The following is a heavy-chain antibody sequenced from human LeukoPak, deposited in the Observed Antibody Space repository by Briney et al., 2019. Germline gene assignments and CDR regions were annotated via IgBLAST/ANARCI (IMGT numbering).Heavy chain of an antibody. CDR1: GFTFSSYA. Sequence: GGSLRLSCAASGFTFSSYAMHWVRQAPGKGLEWVAVISYDGSNKYYADSVKGRFSISRDNSKNTLYLQMNSLRAEDTAVYYCARDCSWDNTPEYYFDYWGQGTLVTVSS. CDR2: ISYDGSNK. V-gene: IGHV3-30-3*01. CDR3: ARDCSWDNTPEYYFDY. J-gene: IGHJ4*02. D-gene: IGHD2-15*01.